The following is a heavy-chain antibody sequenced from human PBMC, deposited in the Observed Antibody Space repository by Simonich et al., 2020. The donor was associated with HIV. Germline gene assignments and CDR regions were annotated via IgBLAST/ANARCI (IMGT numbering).Heavy chain of an antibody. CDR1: GGSFSGYY. CDR3: AAGNGLLRFLEWEGTYMDV. D-gene: IGHD3-3*01. CDR2: INHSGTT. J-gene: IGHJ6*03. V-gene: IGHV4-34*01. Sequence: QVRLQQWGAGLLKPSKTLSLTCAVYGGSFSGYYWSWIRQPPGKGLEWIGEINHSGTTKYNPSLKSRVTISVDTSKNQFSLKLSSVTAADTAVYYCAAGNGLLRFLEWEGTYMDVWGKGTTVTVSS.